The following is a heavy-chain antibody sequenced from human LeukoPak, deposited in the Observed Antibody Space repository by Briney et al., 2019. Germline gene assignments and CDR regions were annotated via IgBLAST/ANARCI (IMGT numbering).Heavy chain of an antibody. CDR2: IKEDGSEK. J-gene: IGHJ3*02. CDR1: GFTFSGQW. Sequence: PGGSMRLSCADSGFTFSGQWMNWVRQAPGKGLEWVANIKEDGSEKNYVDSVKGRFTISRDNAKSSLYLQMNSLRVEDTAVYYCARYELLTRHCNGFDIWGQGTTVTVSS. CDR3: ARYELLTRHCNGFDI. V-gene: IGHV3-7*01. D-gene: IGHD3-9*01.